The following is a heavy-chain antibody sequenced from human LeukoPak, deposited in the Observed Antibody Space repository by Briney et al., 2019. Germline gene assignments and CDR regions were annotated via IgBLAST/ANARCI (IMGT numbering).Heavy chain of an antibody. Sequence: GGSLRLSCAASGFTFMNSAMSWVRQAPGKGLEWVSTISGTGVGTFYADSVKGRLTISRDNPKNTLYLQMNSLRAEDTAVYYCAKNNWNDMPFVDYWGQGTLVPVSS. V-gene: IGHV3-23*01. CDR2: ISGTGVGT. D-gene: IGHD1-20*01. CDR3: AKNNWNDMPFVDY. J-gene: IGHJ4*02. CDR1: GFTFMNSA.